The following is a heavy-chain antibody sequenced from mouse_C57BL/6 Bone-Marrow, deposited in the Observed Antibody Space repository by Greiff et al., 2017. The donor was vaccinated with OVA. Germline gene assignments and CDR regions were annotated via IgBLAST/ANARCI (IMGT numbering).Heavy chain of an antibody. CDR3: ARAGTGYFDY. D-gene: IGHD3-3*01. CDR2: IDPEDGET. CDR1: GFNIKDYY. J-gene: IGHJ2*01. V-gene: IGHV14-2*01. Sequence: VQLQQSGAELVKPGASVKLSCTASGFNIKDYYMHWVKQRTEQGLEWIGRIDPEDGETKYAPNFQGKATITADTSSNTAYLQLSSLTSEDTAVYYCARAGTGYFDYWGQGTTLTVSS.